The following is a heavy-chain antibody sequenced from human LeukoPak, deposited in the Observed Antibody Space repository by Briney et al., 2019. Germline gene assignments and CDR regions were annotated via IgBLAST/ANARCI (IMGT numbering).Heavy chain of an antibody. CDR3: ARVDRYHYYLDV. Sequence: GASVEVSCKASGGTFSSYSITWVRQAPGQGLEWMGGIMPLFNTANYAQQFQGRVTITTDESTSTAYMELSSLRFEDTAMYYCARVDRYHYYLDVWGKGTTVTVSS. J-gene: IGHJ6*03. V-gene: IGHV1-69*05. CDR1: GGTFSSYS. CDR2: IMPLFNTA.